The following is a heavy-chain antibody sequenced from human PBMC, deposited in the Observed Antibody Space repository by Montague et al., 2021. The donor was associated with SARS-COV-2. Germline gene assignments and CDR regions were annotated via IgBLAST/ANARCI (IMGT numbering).Heavy chain of an antibody. CDR3: AKDLNDYGDGEDYYGMDV. V-gene: IGHV3-9*01. J-gene: IGHJ6*02. CDR1: GFTFDDYA. Sequence: SLRLSCAASGFTFDDYAMHWVRQAPGKGLEWVSGISWNSGSIGYXDSXEGRFTISRDNAKNSLYLQMNSLRAEDTALYYCAKDLNDYGDGEDYYGMDVWGQGTTVTVSS. CDR2: ISWNSGSI. D-gene: IGHD4-17*01.